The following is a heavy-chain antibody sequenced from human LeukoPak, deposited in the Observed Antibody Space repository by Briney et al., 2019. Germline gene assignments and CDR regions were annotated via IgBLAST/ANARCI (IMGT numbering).Heavy chain of an antibody. CDR1: GYSFISYW. Sequence: GESLKISCKGSGYSFISYWIGWVRQMPGKGLEWMGIVYPGDSGTRYSPSFQGQVTISADKSITTAYMQWSSLKASDTAMYYCARHKWSSRAGYFQHWGQGTLVTVSS. CDR3: ARHKWSSRAGYFQH. D-gene: IGHD2-8*01. V-gene: IGHV5-51*01. CDR2: VYPGDSGT. J-gene: IGHJ1*01.